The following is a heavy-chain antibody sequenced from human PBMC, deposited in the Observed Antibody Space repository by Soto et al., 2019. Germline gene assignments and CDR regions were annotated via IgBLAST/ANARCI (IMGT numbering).Heavy chain of an antibody. V-gene: IGHV4-34*01. CDR1: GLSISYYY. CDR2: INHSGST. J-gene: IGHJ3*02. D-gene: IGHD1-26*01. CDR3: ESFGGRYEHFAFDS. Sequence: LALTYSFYGLSISYYYRSWLRPPPGKGLEWIGEINHSGSTNYNPSLKSRVTIAVDTSKNQFSLKLSSVTAADTAVYDCESFGGRYEHFAFDSWGQGKKV.